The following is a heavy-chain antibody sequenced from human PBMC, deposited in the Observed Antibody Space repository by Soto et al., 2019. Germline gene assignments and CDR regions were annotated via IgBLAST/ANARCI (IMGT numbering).Heavy chain of an antibody. J-gene: IGHJ4*02. V-gene: IGHV4-59*01. Sequence: SETLSLTCTVSGGSISSYYWSWIRQPPGKGLEWIGYIYYSGSTNYNPSLKSRVTISVDTSKNQFSLKLSSVTAADTAVYYCARETNLQLWFYFDYWGQGTLVTVS. CDR1: GGSISSYY. CDR2: IYYSGST. CDR3: ARETNLQLWFYFDY. D-gene: IGHD5-18*01.